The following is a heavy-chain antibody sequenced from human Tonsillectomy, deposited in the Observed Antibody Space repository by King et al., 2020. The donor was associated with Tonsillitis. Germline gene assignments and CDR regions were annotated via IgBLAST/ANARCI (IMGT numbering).Heavy chain of an antibody. D-gene: IGHD1-1*01. CDR2: INPDGILR. CDR1: GFIFRSDW. J-gene: IGHJ4*02. CDR3: TRDRAFSCFDY. V-gene: IGHV3-7*04. Sequence: VQLVESGGDSVQPGGSLRLSCAASGFIFRSDWMEWVRQAPGKGLEWVASINPDGILRYYVEYVKGRFTISRDNAENSLFLHITGLRTEDTAVYYCTRDRAFSCFDYWGQGTLVTVSS.